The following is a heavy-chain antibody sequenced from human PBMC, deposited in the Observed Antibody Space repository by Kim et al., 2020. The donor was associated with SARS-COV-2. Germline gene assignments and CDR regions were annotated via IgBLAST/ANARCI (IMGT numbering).Heavy chain of an antibody. D-gene: IGHD1-26*01. V-gene: IGHV3-23*03. Sequence: GGSLRLSCAASGFTFSSYAMSWVRQAPGKGLEWVSVIYSGGSSTYYADSVKGRFTISRDNSKNTLYLQMNSLRAEDTAVYYCAKHRELLSWGQGTLVTVSS. J-gene: IGHJ4*02. CDR2: IYSGGSST. CDR3: AKHRELLS. CDR1: GFTFSSYA.